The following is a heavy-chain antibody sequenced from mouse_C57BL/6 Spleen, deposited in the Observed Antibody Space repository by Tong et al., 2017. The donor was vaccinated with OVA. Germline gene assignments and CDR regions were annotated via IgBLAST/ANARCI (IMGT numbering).Heavy chain of an antibody. CDR1: GYTFTSYW. CDR3: ARPGVYGSSYWFAY. Sequence: VQLQESGAELVMPGASVKLSCKASGYTFTSYWMHWVKQRPGQGLEWIGEIDPSDSYTNYNQKFKGKATLTVDKSSSTAYMQLSSLTSEDSAVYYCARPGVYGSSYWFAYWGQGTLVTVSA. V-gene: IGHV1-69*01. D-gene: IGHD1-1*01. CDR2: IDPSDSYT. J-gene: IGHJ3*01.